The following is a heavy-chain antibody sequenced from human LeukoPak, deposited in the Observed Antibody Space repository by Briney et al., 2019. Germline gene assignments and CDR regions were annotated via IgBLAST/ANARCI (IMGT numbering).Heavy chain of an antibody. CDR3: ARDWGLDY. V-gene: IGHV1-2*02. D-gene: IGHD3-16*01. J-gene: IGHJ4*02. CDR1: GYTFTSYG. Sequence: ASVKVSCKASGYTFTSYGISWVRQAPGQGLEWMGWINPNSGGTNYAQKFQGRVTMTRDTSISTAYMELSRLRSNDTAVYYCARDWGLDYWGQGTLVTVSS. CDR2: INPNSGGT.